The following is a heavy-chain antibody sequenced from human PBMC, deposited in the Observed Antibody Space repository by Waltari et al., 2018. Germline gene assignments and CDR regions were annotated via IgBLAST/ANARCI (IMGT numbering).Heavy chain of an antibody. CDR2: TENKANSYTT. D-gene: IGHD3-16*01. J-gene: IGHJ4*02. Sequence: EVQLVESGGGLVQPGGSLRLSCAASGFTLSDHYMDWVRQAPEKGLEWVGRTENKANSYTTEDAASVKGRFVISRDDSKSSLYLQMNSLKTDDTAVYYCVTGGSGSFDYWGQGTLVTVSS. CDR3: VTGGSGSFDY. V-gene: IGHV3-72*01. CDR1: GFTLSDHY.